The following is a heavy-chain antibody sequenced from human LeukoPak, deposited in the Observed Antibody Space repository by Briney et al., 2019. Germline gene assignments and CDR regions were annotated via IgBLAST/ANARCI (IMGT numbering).Heavy chain of an antibody. Sequence: SETLSLTCAVYGGSFSGYYWSWIRQPPGKGLEWIGYIYYSGSTNYNPSLKSRVTISVDTSKNQFSLKLSSVTAADTAVYYCARLYGSGWFDGDFWGRGTLVTVSS. J-gene: IGHJ4*02. V-gene: IGHV4-59*08. CDR1: GGSFSGYY. CDR2: IYYSGST. D-gene: IGHD6-19*01. CDR3: ARLYGSGWFDGDF.